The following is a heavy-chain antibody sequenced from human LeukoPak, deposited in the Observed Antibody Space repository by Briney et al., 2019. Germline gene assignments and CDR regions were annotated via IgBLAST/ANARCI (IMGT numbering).Heavy chain of an antibody. CDR3: ARAPPPDYFDY. CDR1: GFTFSSYA. Sequence: GGSLRLSRAASGFTFSSYAMHWVRQAPGKGLEWVAVISYDGSNKYYADSVKGRFTIFRDNSKNTLYLQMNSLRAEDTAVYYCARAPPPDYFDYWGQGTLVTVSS. V-gene: IGHV3-30-3*01. CDR2: ISYDGSNK. J-gene: IGHJ4*02.